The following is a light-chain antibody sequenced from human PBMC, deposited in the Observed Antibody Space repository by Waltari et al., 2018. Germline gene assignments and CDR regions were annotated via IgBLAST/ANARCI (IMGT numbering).Light chain of an antibody. V-gene: IGKV3-11*01. CDR3: QQRSDWPGT. CDR1: QSVSRS. J-gene: IGKJ5*01. Sequence: EIVLTQSPATLSLSPGERATLSCRASQSVSRSLAWYQQKPGQAPRLLIYESSTGSTGIPARFRGSGSGTDFTLTISSLEPEDFAVFYCQQRSDWPGTFGQGTRLEIK. CDR2: ESS.